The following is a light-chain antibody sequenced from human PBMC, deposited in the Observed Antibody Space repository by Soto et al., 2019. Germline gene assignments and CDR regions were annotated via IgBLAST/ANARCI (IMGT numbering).Light chain of an antibody. J-gene: IGKJ4*01. CDR3: QQYYSTPLT. Sequence: DIVMTQSPDSLAVSLGERATINCKSSQSVLYRSNNKNYLAWYQQKPGQPPKLLIYWASTRESGVPDRFSGSGSGTDFTLPISSLQAEDVAVYYCQQYYSTPLTFGGGTKVEIK. CDR2: WAS. V-gene: IGKV4-1*01. CDR1: QSVLYRSNNKNY.